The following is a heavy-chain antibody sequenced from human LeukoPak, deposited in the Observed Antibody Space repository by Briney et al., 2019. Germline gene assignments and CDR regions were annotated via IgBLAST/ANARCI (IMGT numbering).Heavy chain of an antibody. D-gene: IGHD3-22*01. J-gene: IGHJ4*02. CDR2: IYYSGST. V-gene: IGHV4-39*07. Sequence: SETLSLTCTVSGGSISSSSCYWGWIRQPPGKGLEWIGSIYYSGSTYYNPSLKSRVTISVDTSKNQFSLKLSSVTAADTAVYYCARDELAYYDSSGYYPRVIDYWGQGTLVTVSS. CDR3: ARDELAYYDSSGYYPRVIDY. CDR1: GGSISSSSCY.